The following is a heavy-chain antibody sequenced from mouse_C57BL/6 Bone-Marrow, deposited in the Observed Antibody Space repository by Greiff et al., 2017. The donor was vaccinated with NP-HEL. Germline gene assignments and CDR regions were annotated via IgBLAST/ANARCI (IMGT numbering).Heavy chain of an antibody. Sequence: VQLQQSGPELVKPGASVKISCKASGYSFTGYYMNWVKQSPEKSLEWIGEINPSTGGTTYNQKFKAKATLTVDKSSSTAYMQLKSLTSEDSAVYYCAGYWGDDWGQGTTVTVSS. CDR1: GYSFTGYY. V-gene: IGHV1-42*01. D-gene: IGHD2-3*01. CDR3: AGYWGDD. J-gene: IGHJ2*01. CDR2: INPSTGGT.